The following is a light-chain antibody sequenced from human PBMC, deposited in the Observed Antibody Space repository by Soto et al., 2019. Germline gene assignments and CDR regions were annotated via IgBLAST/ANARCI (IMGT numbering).Light chain of an antibody. V-gene: IGKV1D-12*01. Sequence: DIQMTQSPSSVSASVGDTVTINCRASQGIGNWLAWYQQKPGKAPKLPIYGASSLQSGVPSRFSGSGSGTDFTLTISSLQPEDFATYYCQQANSFPQSFGQGTRLEIK. CDR1: QGIGNW. CDR2: GAS. CDR3: QQANSFPQS. J-gene: IGKJ5*01.